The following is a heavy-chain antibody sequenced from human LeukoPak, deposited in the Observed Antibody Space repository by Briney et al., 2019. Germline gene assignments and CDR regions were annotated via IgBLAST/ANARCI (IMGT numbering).Heavy chain of an antibody. V-gene: IGHV3-48*01. CDR2: VSSRNSTT. D-gene: IGHD6-13*01. CDR1: GFTFSDYA. J-gene: IGHJ5*02. CDR3: ASVMGGSLAAAGT. Sequence: GGSLRLSCAASGFTFSDYAMNWVRRAPGKGLEWISYVSSRNSTTHYADSVRGRFTISRDNVKNVLYLQMNSLRSEDTAVYYCASVMGGSLAAAGTWGQGTLVTVSS.